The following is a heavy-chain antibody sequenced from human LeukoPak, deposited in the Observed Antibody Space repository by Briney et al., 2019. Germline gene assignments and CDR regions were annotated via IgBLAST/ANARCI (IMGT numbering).Heavy chain of an antibody. CDR2: ISSSSSYI. CDR3: ARDYDISINAFDI. J-gene: IGHJ3*02. V-gene: IGHV3-21*01. Sequence: GGSLRLSCAASGFTFSSYSMNWVRQAPGKGLEWVSSISSSSSYIYYADSVKGRFTISRDNAKNSLYLQMNSLRAEDTAVYYCARDYDISINAFDIWGRGTMVTVSS. D-gene: IGHD3-9*01. CDR1: GFTFSSYS.